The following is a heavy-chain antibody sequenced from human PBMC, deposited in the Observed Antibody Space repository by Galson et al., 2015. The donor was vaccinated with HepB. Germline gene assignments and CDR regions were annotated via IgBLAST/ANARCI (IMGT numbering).Heavy chain of an antibody. CDR1: GFTFGDYA. J-gene: IGHJ4*02. CDR2: IRSKAYGGTT. D-gene: IGHD3-3*01. CDR3: TTYYDFWSGYYSVDY. V-gene: IGHV3-49*03. Sequence: SLRLSCAASGFTFGDYAMSWFRQAPGKGLEWVGFIRSKAYGGTTEYAASVKGRFTISRDDSKSIAYLQMNSLKTEDTAVYYCTTYYDFWSGYYSVDYWGQGTLVTVSS.